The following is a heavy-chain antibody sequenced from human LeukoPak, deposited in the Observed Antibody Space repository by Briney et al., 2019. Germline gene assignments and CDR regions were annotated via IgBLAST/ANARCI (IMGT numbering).Heavy chain of an antibody. V-gene: IGHV3-7*01. CDR2: INQDGSEE. D-gene: IGHD6-19*01. CDR3: ARTYPGIAKAGTFDY. CDR1: GFTFTTYW. Sequence: GGSLRLSCAASGFTFTTYWMSWVRQAPGKGLEWVANINQDGSEEYYVDSVKGRFTISRDNAKNSLYLQMNSLRAEDTAVYYCARTYPGIAKAGTFDYWGQGTLVTVSS. J-gene: IGHJ4*02.